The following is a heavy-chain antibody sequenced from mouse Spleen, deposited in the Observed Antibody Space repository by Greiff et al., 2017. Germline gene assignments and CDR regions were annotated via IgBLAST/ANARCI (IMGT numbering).Heavy chain of an antibody. V-gene: IGHV2-9*02. D-gene: IGHD2-4*01. Sequence: VQLQQSGPGLVAPSQSLSITCTVSGFSLTSYGVHWVRQPPGKGLEWLGVIWAGGSTNYNSALMSRLSISKDNSKSQVFLKMNSLQTDDTAMYYCAREITPEDYYAMDYWGQGTSVTVSS. CDR2: IWAGGST. J-gene: IGHJ4*01. CDR1: GFSLTSYG. CDR3: AREITPEDYYAMDY.